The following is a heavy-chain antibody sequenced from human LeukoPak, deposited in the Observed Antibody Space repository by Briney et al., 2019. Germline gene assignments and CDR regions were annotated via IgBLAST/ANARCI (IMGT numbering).Heavy chain of an antibody. Sequence: GGSMRLSCAASGFTFSSYAMSWVRQAPGKGLEWVSAISGSGGSTYYADSVKGRFIISRDISKNTLYMQMNSLRAEDTAVYYCAKDPANSYLAAFDIWGQGTMVTVSS. D-gene: IGHD5-18*01. CDR1: GFTFSSYA. CDR2: ISGSGGST. CDR3: AKDPANSYLAAFDI. J-gene: IGHJ3*02. V-gene: IGHV3-23*01.